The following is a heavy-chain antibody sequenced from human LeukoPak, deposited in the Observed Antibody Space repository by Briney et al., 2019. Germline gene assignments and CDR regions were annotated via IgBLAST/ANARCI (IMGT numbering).Heavy chain of an antibody. CDR2: FNWNGGST. CDR3: ARDEGPHSYDSSGEFDY. J-gene: IGHJ4*02. V-gene: IGHV3-20*04. CDR1: GFTFDDYG. Sequence: PGGSLRLSCAASGFTFDDYGMSWVRQVPGKGLGWVSVFNWNGGSTGYADSVKGRFTISRDNAKNSLYLQMNSLRAEDTALYYCARDEGPHSYDSSGEFDYWGRGTLVTVSS. D-gene: IGHD3-22*01.